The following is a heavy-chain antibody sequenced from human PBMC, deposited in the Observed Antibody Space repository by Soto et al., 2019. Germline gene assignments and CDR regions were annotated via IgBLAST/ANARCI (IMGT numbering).Heavy chain of an antibody. CDR3: ARDAYYYDSSGYRPPPYYYYYGMDV. D-gene: IGHD3-22*01. J-gene: IGHJ6*02. Sequence: PSETLSLTCAVYGGSFSGYYWSWIRQPPGKGLEWIGEINHSGSTNYNPSLKSRVPISVDTSKNQFSLKLSSVTAADTAVYYCARDAYYYDSSGYRPPPYYYYYGMDVWGQGTTVTVSS. CDR1: GGSFSGYY. V-gene: IGHV4-34*01. CDR2: INHSGST.